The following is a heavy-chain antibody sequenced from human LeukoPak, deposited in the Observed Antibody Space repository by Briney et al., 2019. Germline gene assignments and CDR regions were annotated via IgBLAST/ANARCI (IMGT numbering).Heavy chain of an antibody. CDR1: GYTFTGYY. D-gene: IGHD2-8*01. Sequence: GASVNVSCKASGYTFTGYYMHWVRQAPGQGLEWMGWINPNSGGTNYAQKFQGRVTMTRDTSISTAYMELSRLRSDDTAVYYCAKCALNGDPYDAFDMWGQGTMVTASS. J-gene: IGHJ3*02. V-gene: IGHV1-2*02. CDR3: AKCALNGDPYDAFDM. CDR2: INPNSGGT.